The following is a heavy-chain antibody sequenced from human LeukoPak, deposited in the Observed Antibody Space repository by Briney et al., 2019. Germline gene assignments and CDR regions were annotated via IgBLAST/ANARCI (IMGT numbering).Heavy chain of an antibody. CDR3: ARDRALYDSRRGYYYTEDDY. V-gene: IGHV3-48*01. D-gene: IGHD3-22*01. CDR1: GFTFSSYS. Sequence: PGGSLRLSCAASGFTFSSYSMNWVRQAPGKGLEWVSYISSSSSTIYYADSVKGRFTISRDNAKNSLYLQMNSLGADDTAVYYCARDRALYDSRRGYYYTEDDYWGQGTLVTVSS. CDR2: ISSSSSTI. J-gene: IGHJ4*02.